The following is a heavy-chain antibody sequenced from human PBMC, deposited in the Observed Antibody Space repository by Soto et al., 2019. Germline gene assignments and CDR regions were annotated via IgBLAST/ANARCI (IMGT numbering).Heavy chain of an antibody. CDR2: ISYDGSNK. D-gene: IGHD3-3*01. V-gene: IGHV3-30*18. Sequence: PGGSLRLSCAASGFTFSSYGMHWVRQAPGKGLEWVAVISYDGSNKYYADSVKGRFTISRDNSKNTLYLQMNSLRAEDTAVYYCAKGGSGPWGKIFGVVLHPPTGMDVWGQGTTVTVSS. CDR1: GFTFSSYG. CDR3: AKGGSGPWGKIFGVVLHPPTGMDV. J-gene: IGHJ6*02.